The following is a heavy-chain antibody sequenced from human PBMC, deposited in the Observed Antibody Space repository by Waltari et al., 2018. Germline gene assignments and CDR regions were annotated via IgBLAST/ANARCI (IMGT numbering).Heavy chain of an antibody. CDR1: GFSLRPRGMR. D-gene: IGHD2-8*02. CDR3: AREGYCTGGVCYSHFDY. J-gene: IGHJ4*02. V-gene: IGHV2-70*04. Sequence: QVTLKESGPALVKPTQTLTLTCTFSGFSLRPRGMRVRWIRQPPRKALEWLARIDWDDDKFYSTSLKTRLTISKDTSKNQVVLTMTNMDPVDTATYYCAREGYCTGGVCYSHFDYWGQGTLVTVSS. CDR2: IDWDDDK.